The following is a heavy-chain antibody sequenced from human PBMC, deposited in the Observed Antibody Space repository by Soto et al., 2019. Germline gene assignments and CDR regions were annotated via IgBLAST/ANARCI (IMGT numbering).Heavy chain of an antibody. CDR1: GYTFTSYY. CDR3: ARTASVSSGYAYYFDY. D-gene: IGHD3-22*01. CDR2: INPSGGST. J-gene: IGHJ4*02. V-gene: IGHV1-46*01. Sequence: ASVKVSCKASGYTFTSYYMHWVRQAPGQGLEWMGIINPSGGSTSYAQKFQGRVTMTRDTSTSTVYMELSSLRSEDTAVYYCARTASVSSGYAYYFDYWGQGTLATVSS.